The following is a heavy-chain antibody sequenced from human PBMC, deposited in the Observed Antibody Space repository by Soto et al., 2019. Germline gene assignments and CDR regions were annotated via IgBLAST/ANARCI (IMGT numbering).Heavy chain of an antibody. D-gene: IGHD4-17*01. CDR3: ARCESTVTLDY. Sequence: SETLSLTCAVYGGSFSGYYWSWIRQPPGKGLEWIGEINHSGSTNYNPSLKSRVTISVDTSKNQFSLKLSSVTAADTAVYYCARCESTVTLDYWGQGTLVTVSS. CDR2: INHSGST. J-gene: IGHJ4*02. V-gene: IGHV4-34*01. CDR1: GGSFSGYY.